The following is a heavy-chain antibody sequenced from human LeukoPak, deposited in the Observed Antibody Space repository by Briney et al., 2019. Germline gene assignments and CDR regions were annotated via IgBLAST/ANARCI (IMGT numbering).Heavy chain of an antibody. CDR3: AKDWEWLLSLTFDY. CDR1: GFTFSSYG. J-gene: IGHJ4*02. V-gene: IGHV3-30*02. CDR2: IRYDGSNK. D-gene: IGHD3-3*01. Sequence: PGGSLRLSCAASGFTFSSYGMHWVRQAPGKGLEWVAFIRYDGSNKYYADSVKGRFTISRDNSKNTLYLQMNSLRAEDTAVYYCAKDWEWLLSLTFDYWGQGTLVTVSS.